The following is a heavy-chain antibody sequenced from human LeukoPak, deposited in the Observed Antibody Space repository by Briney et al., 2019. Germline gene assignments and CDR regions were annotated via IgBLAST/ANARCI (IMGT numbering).Heavy chain of an antibody. D-gene: IGHD3-10*01. CDR3: ARVYYGSGSLYYYYYYMDV. Sequence: GGSLRLSCAASGFTVSSNYMSWVRQAPGKGLEWVSIIYSGGRTYYADSVKGRFTISRDNSKNTLYLQMNSLRAEDTAVYCCARVYYGSGSLYYYYYYMDVWGKGTTVTISS. CDR1: GFTVSSNY. V-gene: IGHV3-53*01. CDR2: IYSGGRT. J-gene: IGHJ6*03.